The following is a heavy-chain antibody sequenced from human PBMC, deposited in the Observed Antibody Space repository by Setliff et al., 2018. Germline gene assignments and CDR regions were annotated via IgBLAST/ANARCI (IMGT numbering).Heavy chain of an antibody. CDR2: IDPSGGYS. CDR1: GYTFTRYY. CDR3: ARAPLESGYNYGQGHYFDY. J-gene: IGHJ4*02. D-gene: IGHD5-18*01. Sequence: ASVKVSCKASGYTFTRYYMHWVRQAPGQGLEWMGIIDPSGGYSNYAQKFQGRVTMTRDTSTSTVYMEMSSLRSEDTAVYYCARAPLESGYNYGQGHYFDYWGQGTLGTVSS. V-gene: IGHV1-46*01.